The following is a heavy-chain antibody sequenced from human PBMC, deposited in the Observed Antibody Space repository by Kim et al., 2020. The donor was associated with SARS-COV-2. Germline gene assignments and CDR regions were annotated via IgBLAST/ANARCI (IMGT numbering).Heavy chain of an antibody. CDR2: ISSSSSTI. CDR3: ARDLGVYYYDSSLYY. CDR1: GFTFSSYS. V-gene: IGHV3-48*02. D-gene: IGHD3-22*01. Sequence: GGSLRLSCAASGFTFSSYSMNWVRQAPGKGLEWVSYISSSSSTIYYADSVKGRFTISRDNAKNSLYLQMNSLRDEDTAVYYCARDLGVYYYDSSLYYWGQGTLVTVSS. J-gene: IGHJ4*02.